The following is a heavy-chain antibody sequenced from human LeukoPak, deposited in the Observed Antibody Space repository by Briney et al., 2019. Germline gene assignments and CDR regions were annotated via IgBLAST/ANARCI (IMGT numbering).Heavy chain of an antibody. V-gene: IGHV4-4*02. D-gene: IGHD3-16*01. Sequence: ASETLSLTCAVSGGSISSDNWWSWVRQCPGQGVGWIGEVYHSGSTNCSPSLKSRVTISVAKSKNQFSLRLSSVPAADTAVYYCARGSFSSERVMPYWGQGVLVTVSS. CDR2: VYHSGST. CDR3: ARGSFSSERVMPY. J-gene: IGHJ4*02. CDR1: GGSISSDNW.